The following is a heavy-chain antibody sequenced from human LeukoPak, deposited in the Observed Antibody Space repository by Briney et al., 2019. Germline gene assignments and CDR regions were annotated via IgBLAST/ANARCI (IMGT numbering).Heavy chain of an antibody. CDR2: TRNKANSYTT. V-gene: IGHV3-72*01. CDR1: GFTFSDHY. D-gene: IGHD2-2*01. J-gene: IGHJ4*02. Sequence: GGSLRLSCAASGFTFSDHYMDWVRQAPGKGLEWVGRTRNKANSYTTEYAASVKGRFTISRDDSKNSLYLQMNSLKTEDTAVYYCASALRYCSSTSCDYWGQGTLVTVSS. CDR3: ASALRYCSSTSCDY.